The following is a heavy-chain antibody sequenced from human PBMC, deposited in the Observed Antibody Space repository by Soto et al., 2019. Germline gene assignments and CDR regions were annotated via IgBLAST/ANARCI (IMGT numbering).Heavy chain of an antibody. Sequence: SESLSLTCTVSGGSMWSYFGSWIRQSPGEGLEWIGYIFYSGTTNYSPSLKSRVTMSLGTAKNQFSLNLTSVTAADTAVYYCARGRGGTYDAFDICGQGTMVTVS. J-gene: IGHJ3*02. CDR2: IFYSGTT. CDR1: GGSMWSYF. V-gene: IGHV4-59*01. CDR3: ARGRGGTYDAFDI. D-gene: IGHD1-26*01.